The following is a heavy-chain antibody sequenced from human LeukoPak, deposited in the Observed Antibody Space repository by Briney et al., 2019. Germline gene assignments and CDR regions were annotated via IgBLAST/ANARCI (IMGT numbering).Heavy chain of an antibody. J-gene: IGHJ4*02. D-gene: IGHD4-17*01. CDR2: INNDGKET. Sequence: PGGSLRLSCEVSGFTFGSYWMGWFRQAPGKGLESVANINNDGKETYYVDSVKGRFSIYRDNAKNSMFLQMNRLRAEDTAIYYCARLVLRSTDYWGQGTLVTVSS. CDR1: GFTFGSYW. CDR3: ARLVLRSTDY. V-gene: IGHV3-7*01.